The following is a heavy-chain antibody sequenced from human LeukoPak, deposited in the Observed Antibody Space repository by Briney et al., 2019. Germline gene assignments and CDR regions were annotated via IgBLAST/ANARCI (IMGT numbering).Heavy chain of an antibody. CDR3: AKDDTYYYDSSGYYPEYFQH. CDR1: GFTFSSYG. J-gene: IGHJ1*01. D-gene: IGHD3-22*01. V-gene: IGHV3-23*01. Sequence: GGSLILSCAASGFTFSSYGMSWVRQAPGKGLEWVSAISGSGGSTYYADSVKGRFTISRDNSKNTLYLQMNSLRAEDTAVYYCAKDDTYYYDSSGYYPEYFQHWGQGTLVTVSS. CDR2: ISGSGGST.